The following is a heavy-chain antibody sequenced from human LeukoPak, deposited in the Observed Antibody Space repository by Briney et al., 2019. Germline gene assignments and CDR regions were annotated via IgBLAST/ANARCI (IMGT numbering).Heavy chain of an antibody. D-gene: IGHD1-14*01. V-gene: IGHV3-23*01. CDR2: IGSGGTT. CDR1: GFTLSTTA. Sequence: GGSLRLSCGASGFTLSTTAMGWVRQAPGKGLEWVSAIGSGGTTYYSDSVKGRFTISRDNSKNTLYLQLNSLRAEDTAVYYCAKAANQDSNWGQGTLVTVSS. CDR3: AKAANQDSN. J-gene: IGHJ4*02.